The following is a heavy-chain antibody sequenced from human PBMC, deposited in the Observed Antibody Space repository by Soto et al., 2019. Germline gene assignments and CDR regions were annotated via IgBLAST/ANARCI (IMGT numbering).Heavy chain of an antibody. D-gene: IGHD3-3*01. CDR1: RFTFSNYA. CDR2: ISIIGGRP. Sequence: PGGSLRLSCEVSRFTFSNYAMRWVGQAPGKGLEWVSGISIIGGRPYYADSVKGRFTIYRENSKNPLDLQLTSPRAEDTAIYYFEKAHDYYFSSGFLFCRMDVWGQGTTVTVSS. CDR3: EKAHDYYFSSGFLFCRMDV. V-gene: IGHV3-23*01. J-gene: IGHJ6*02.